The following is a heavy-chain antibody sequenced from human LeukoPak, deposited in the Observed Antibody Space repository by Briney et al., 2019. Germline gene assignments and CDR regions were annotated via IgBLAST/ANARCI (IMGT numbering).Heavy chain of an antibody. CDR2: VSPSNGAT. D-gene: IGHD6-25*01. V-gene: IGHV1-2*02. Sequence: ASVKVSCKASGSMFAGPYRHRMRQAPGQGLEWMGWVSPSNGATKYAQNFQGRVTMTRDTSISTAYMELSDLRSDDTAVYYCAVSVQAAAIPAFDNWGQGTLVTVSS. CDR3: AVSVQAAAIPAFDN. J-gene: IGHJ4*02. CDR1: GSMFAGPY.